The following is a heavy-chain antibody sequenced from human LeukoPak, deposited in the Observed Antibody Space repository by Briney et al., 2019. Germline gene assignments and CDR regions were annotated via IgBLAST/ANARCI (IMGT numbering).Heavy chain of an antibody. Sequence: GGSLRLSCAASGFTFSNCAMSGVRQPPGKGLEWVSAVSDDGAKTWYADSVKGRFTISRDNSKNTVSLQMTNLRADDTARYYCVKEERGYSYGDYWGQGTLVTVPS. V-gene: IGHV3-23*01. D-gene: IGHD5-18*01. CDR1: GFTFSNCA. CDR2: VSDDGAKT. J-gene: IGHJ4*02. CDR3: VKEERGYSYGDY.